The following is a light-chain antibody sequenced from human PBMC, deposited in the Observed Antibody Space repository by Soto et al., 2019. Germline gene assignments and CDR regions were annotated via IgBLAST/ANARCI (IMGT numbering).Light chain of an antibody. Sequence: QSALTQPASVSGSPGQSITISCTGTSSDVGGYNYVSWYQQNPGKAPKVMIYEVRNRPSGVSNRFSGSKSGNTASLTISGLQAEDEADYYCSSYTSSSTPYVFGTGTKVTVL. CDR1: SSDVGGYNY. V-gene: IGLV2-14*01. CDR2: EVR. J-gene: IGLJ1*01. CDR3: SSYTSSSTPYV.